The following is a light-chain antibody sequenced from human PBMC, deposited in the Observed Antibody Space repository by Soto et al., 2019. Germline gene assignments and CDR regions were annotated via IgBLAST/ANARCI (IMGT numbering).Light chain of an antibody. V-gene: IGLV2-14*01. CDR2: DVT. Sequence: QSALTQPAPVSGSPGQSITISCTGTSSDVGGYNSVSWYRQDPGKAPKLMIYDVTNRPSGVSNRFSGSKSGNTASLTISGLQAEDEADYYCSSFTSSITYVFGTGTKAPS. CDR1: SSDVGGYNS. J-gene: IGLJ1*01. CDR3: SSFTSSITYV.